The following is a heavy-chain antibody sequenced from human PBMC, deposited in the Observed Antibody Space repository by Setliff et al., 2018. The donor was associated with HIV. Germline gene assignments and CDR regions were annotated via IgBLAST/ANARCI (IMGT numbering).Heavy chain of an antibody. J-gene: IGHJ3*01. D-gene: IGHD4-4*01. V-gene: IGHV5-51*01. CDR1: GNSFTRHW. CDR2: IYPGDSDT. CDR3: ARPQYHQTSDAYDS. Sequence: GESLKISCKGSGNSFTRHWIGWVRQVPGKGLEWMGIIYPGDSDTSYSPSFQGQVTISADKSISTAYLQWSSLKASDTAMYYCARPQYHQTSDAYDSWGQGTMVTVSS.